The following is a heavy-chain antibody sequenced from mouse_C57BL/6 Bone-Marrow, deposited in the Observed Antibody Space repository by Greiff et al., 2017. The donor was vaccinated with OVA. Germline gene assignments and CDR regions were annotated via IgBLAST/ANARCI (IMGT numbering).Heavy chain of an antibody. CDR2: INPYNGDT. V-gene: IGHV1-20*01. J-gene: IGHJ4*01. CDR1: GYSFTGYF. CDR3: ARSWDYDYEGAMDY. Sequence: EVQLQQSGPELVKPGDSVKISCKASGYSFTGYFMNWVMQSHGKSLEWIGRINPYNGDTFYNQKFKGKATLTVDKSSSTAHMELRSLTSEDSAVYYFARSWDYDYEGAMDYWGQGTSVTVSS. D-gene: IGHD2-4*01.